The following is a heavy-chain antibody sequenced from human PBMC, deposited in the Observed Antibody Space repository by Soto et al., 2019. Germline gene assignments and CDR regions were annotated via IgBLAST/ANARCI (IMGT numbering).Heavy chain of an antibody. V-gene: IGHV4-30-4*01. J-gene: IGHJ6*02. CDR3: ARYIVRRLSADWNYDYHYGIAV. Sequence: SETLSLTCTVSGGSISSGDYYWSWIRQPPGKGLEWIGYIYYSGSTYYNPSLKSRVTISVDTSKNQFSLKLSSVTAADTAVYYCARYIVRRLSADWNYDYHYGIAVWGQGTTVTGSS. CDR1: GGSISSGDYY. CDR2: IYYSGST. D-gene: IGHD1-1*01.